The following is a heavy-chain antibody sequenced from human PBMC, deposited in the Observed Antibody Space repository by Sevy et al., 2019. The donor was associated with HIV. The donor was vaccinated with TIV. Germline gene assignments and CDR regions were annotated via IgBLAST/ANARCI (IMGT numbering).Heavy chain of an antibody. V-gene: IGHV3-30-3*01. CDR3: ARVAVEYCTDDCYHRFDY. J-gene: IGHJ4*02. CDR1: GFTFTLYA. CDR2: ISYSGTNK. Sequence: GGSLRLSCAASGFTFTLYAIHWVRQAPGKGLEWVALISYSGTNKYYADSGKGRFTISRDDSNNKTYMQMNNLRTDDTAVYYWARVAVEYCTDDCYHRFDYWGQGTQVTVSS. D-gene: IGHD2-21*02.